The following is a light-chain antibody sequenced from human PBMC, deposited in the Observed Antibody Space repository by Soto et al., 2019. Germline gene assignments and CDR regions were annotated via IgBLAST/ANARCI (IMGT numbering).Light chain of an antibody. J-gene: IGLJ1*01. CDR2: DVS. Sequence: QSVLTQPASVSGSPGQSITISCTGTSSYVGGYNYVSWYQQHPGKAPKLMIYDVSNRPSGVSNRFSGSKSGNTASLTISGLQAEDEADYYCSSYTSSSTNVFGPGTKVTVL. V-gene: IGLV2-14*01. CDR3: SSYTSSSTNV. CDR1: SSYVGGYNY.